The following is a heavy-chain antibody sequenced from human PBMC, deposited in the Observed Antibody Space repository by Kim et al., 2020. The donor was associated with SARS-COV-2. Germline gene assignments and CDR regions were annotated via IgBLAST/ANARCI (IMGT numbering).Heavy chain of an antibody. CDR3: GHLIRYSGSHDAFDI. J-gene: IGHJ3*02. D-gene: IGHD1-26*01. V-gene: IGHV3-72*01. CDR2: TRNKANSYTT. Sequence: GGSLRLSCAASGFIFSDHYMDWVRQAPGKGLEWVGRTRNKANSYTTEYAASVKGRFTISRDDSKNSLYLQMNSLKTEDTAVYYCGHLIRYSGSHDAFDIWGQGTMVTVSS. CDR1: GFIFSDHY.